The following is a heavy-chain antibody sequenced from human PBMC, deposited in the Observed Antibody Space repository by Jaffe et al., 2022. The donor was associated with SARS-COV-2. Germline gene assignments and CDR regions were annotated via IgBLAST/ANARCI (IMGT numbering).Heavy chain of an antibody. V-gene: IGHV3-30*09. D-gene: IGHD3-16*01. Sequence: QEHLVESGGGVVRPGRSLTLSCAASGFTLSSYPMHWVRQAPGKGLEWVAIISYDGSSISYADSVRGRFAISRDNSKNTLFLEMNSLRTEDTAVYFCARALGGIMAVIPVAMDLWGRGTLVSVSS. CDR1: GFTLSSYP. CDR2: ISYDGSSI. CDR3: ARALGGIMAVIPVAMDL. J-gene: IGHJ2*01.